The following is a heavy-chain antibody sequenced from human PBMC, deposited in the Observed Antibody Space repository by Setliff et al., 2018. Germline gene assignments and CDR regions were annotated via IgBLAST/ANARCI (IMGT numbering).Heavy chain of an antibody. V-gene: IGHV3-7*03. CDR2: IKEDGSEK. Sequence: GSLRLSCAASRFTFSNYWMSWVRQAPGKGLEWVANIKEDGSEKYYVDSVKGRFTISRDNAKNSLYLQMNSLRAEDTALYYCARSYGSGSYHYYYGMDVWGQGTTVTVSS. J-gene: IGHJ6*02. CDR1: RFTFSNYW. CDR3: ARSYGSGSYHYYYGMDV. D-gene: IGHD3-10*01.